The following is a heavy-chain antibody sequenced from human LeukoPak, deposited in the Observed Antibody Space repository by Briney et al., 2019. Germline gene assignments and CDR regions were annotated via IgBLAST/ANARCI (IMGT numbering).Heavy chain of an antibody. V-gene: IGHV3-48*02. D-gene: IGHD3-16*01. J-gene: IGHJ2*01. CDR3: ARDVYWGEGTYWYFDL. Sequence: PGGSLRLSCAASGFTLSDYSINWVRQAPGKGLEWISYISASGTTIYYADSVTGRFAISRDAAKDSLWLQMNSLRDEETPVYSCARDVYWGEGTYWYFDLWGRGTLVTVSS. CDR2: ISASGTTI. CDR1: GFTLSDYS.